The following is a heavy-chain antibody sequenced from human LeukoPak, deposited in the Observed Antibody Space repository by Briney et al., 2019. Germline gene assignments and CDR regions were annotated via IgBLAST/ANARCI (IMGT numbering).Heavy chain of an antibody. Sequence: PSETLSLTCTVSGGSISSSSYYWGWIRQPPGKGLEWIGSIYYSGSTYYNPSLKSRVTISVDTSKNQFSLKLSSVTAADTAVYYCARGPYDILTGYYCTTFDYWGQGTLVTVSS. CDR2: IYYSGST. CDR1: GGSISSSSYY. J-gene: IGHJ4*02. V-gene: IGHV4-39*07. D-gene: IGHD3-9*01. CDR3: ARGPYDILTGYYCTTFDY.